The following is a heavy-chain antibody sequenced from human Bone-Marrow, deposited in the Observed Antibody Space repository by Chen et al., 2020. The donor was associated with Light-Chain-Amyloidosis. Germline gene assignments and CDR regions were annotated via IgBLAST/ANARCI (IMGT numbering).Heavy chain of an antibody. CDR3: AKDVDRRLGYYYYMDV. D-gene: IGHD6-19*01. Sequence: QVQLVESGGGVVQPGGSLRLSCAASGFTFSSYGMHWVRQAPGKGLEWVAFIRYDGSNKYYADSVKGRFTISRDNSKNTLYLQMNSLRAEDTAEYYCAKDVDRRLGYYYYMDVWGKGTTVTVSS. V-gene: IGHV3-30*02. CDR1: GFTFSSYG. CDR2: IRYDGSNK. J-gene: IGHJ6*03.